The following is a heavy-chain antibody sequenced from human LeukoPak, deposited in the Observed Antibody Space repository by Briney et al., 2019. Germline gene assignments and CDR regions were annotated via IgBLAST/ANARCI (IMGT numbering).Heavy chain of an antibody. CDR2: ISSSSSYI. CDR1: GFTFSRHA. V-gene: IGHV3-21*01. CDR3: ARALNVGATTGDPMV. Sequence: GGSLRLSCAASGFTFSRHAMHWVRQAPGKGLEWVSSISSSSSYIYYADSVKGRFTISRDNAKNSLYLQMNSLRAEDTAVYYCARALNVGATTGDPMVWGQGTLVTVSS. D-gene: IGHD1-26*01. J-gene: IGHJ4*02.